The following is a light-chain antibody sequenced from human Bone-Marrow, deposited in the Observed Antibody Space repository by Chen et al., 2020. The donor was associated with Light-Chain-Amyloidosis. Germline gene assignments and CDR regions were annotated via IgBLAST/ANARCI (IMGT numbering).Light chain of an antibody. CDR3: QQLNRYPLFT. CDR2: AGS. CDR1: QGISRY. J-gene: IGKJ3*01. V-gene: IGKV1-9*01. Sequence: DIQLTQSPSFLSASVGDRVTITCRASQGISRYLAWYQQKPGKAPKLLIYAGSTLQSGVPSRFSGSGSGTEFTLTSSRLQPEDFATYYCQQLNRYPLFTFGPGTKVDIK.